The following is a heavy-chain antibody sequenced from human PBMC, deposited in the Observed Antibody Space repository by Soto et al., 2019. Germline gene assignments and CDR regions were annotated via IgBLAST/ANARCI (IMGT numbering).Heavy chain of an antibody. CDR1: GGSVTSATYY. CDR3: ATQRVAVAGLGVS. CDR2: IYYTGKT. J-gene: IGHJ4*02. Sequence: QVQLQESGPGLVKPSETLSLTCTVSGGSVTSATYYWSWIRQPPGRGPEWIGYIYYTGKTNYKPSLKSRVTMSVDTSKNQFSLKLSSVTAADTAVYFCATQRVAVAGLGVSGGQGTLVTVSS. V-gene: IGHV4-61*01. D-gene: IGHD6-19*01.